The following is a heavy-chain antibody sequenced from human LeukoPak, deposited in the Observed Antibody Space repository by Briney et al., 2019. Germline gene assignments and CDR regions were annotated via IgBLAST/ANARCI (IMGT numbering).Heavy chain of an antibody. CDR1: GFTFSNYA. Sequence: GGSLRLSCAASGFTFSNYALNWVRQAPGKGLEWVSGISNSGGTTYYADSVKGRFTISRDNSKNTLYLQMNSLRAEDTAVYFCARGGSYSLAIGYWGQGTLVTVSS. V-gene: IGHV3-23*01. D-gene: IGHD1-26*01. CDR3: ARGGSYSLAIGY. J-gene: IGHJ4*02. CDR2: ISNSGGTT.